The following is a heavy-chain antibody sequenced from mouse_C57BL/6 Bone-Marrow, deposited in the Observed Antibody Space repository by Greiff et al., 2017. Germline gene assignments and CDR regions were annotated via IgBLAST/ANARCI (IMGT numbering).Heavy chain of an antibody. CDR1: GFTFSDFY. CDR2: SRNKANDYTT. D-gene: IGHD1-1*01. Sequence: EVKLVESGGGLVQSGRSLRLSCATSGFTFSDFYMEWVRQAPGQGLEWIAASRNKANDYTTEYNASVKGRFIVSRDSSQSILYLQMNALRAEDTAIYYCARDGRYYGSSYRYFDVWGTGTTVTVSS. J-gene: IGHJ1*03. CDR3: ARDGRYYGSSYRYFDV. V-gene: IGHV7-1*01.